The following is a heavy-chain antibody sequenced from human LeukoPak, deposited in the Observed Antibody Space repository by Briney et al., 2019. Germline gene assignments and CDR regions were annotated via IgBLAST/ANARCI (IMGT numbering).Heavy chain of an antibody. V-gene: IGHV4-34*01. CDR2: INNSGST. Sequence: SETLSLTSAVYGGSFSGFYWSWIRQRPGHGLEWIGEINNSGSTNYNPSLKSGATISVDTSQNPFSLKLSSVTAADTAVYYCARGRGSGGSCYCRFDYWGQGTLVTVSS. CDR3: ARGRGSGGSCYCRFDY. CDR1: GGSFSGFY. D-gene: IGHD2-15*01. J-gene: IGHJ4*02.